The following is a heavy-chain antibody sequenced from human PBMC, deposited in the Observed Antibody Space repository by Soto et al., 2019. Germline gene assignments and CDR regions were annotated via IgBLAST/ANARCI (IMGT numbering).Heavy chain of an antibody. D-gene: IGHD2-21*01. J-gene: IGHJ3*02. CDR3: ARGGHGGNSSPAADCFDI. CDR1: GFIATNNY. CDR2: IDTGGRT. V-gene: IGHV3-53*01. Sequence: GGSLRLSCVASGFIATNNYMNWVRQAPGKGLQWVSLIDTGGRTSYGDSVKGRFTISRDNSKNTLHLQMNSLRAEDTAVYYCARGGHGGNSSPAADCFDIWGRGTMVTVS.